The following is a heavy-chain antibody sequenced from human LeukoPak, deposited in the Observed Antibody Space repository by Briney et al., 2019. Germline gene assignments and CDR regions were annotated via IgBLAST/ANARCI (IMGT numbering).Heavy chain of an antibody. D-gene: IGHD3-9*01. Sequence: HTGRSLRLSCAASGFTFSIYAMHWVRQAPGKGLEWVALISYDGSNKYYANSVKGRFTISRDNSKSTLYLQMNSLRAEDTAIYYCAKGRNPNDILTGYLDYWGQGTLVTVSS. V-gene: IGHV3-30-3*01. CDR1: GFTFSIYA. CDR3: AKGRNPNDILTGYLDY. J-gene: IGHJ4*02. CDR2: ISYDGSNK.